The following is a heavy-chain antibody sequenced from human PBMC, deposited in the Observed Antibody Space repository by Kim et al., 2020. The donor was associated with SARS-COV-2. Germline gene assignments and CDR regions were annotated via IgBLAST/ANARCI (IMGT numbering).Heavy chain of an antibody. CDR3: ARYPLKNPVPLGYYYYSVMYV. D-gene: IGHD2-2*01. CDR1: GGSISSGGYY. Sequence: SETLSLTCTVSGGSISSGGYYWSWIRQHPGKGLEWIGYIYYSGSTYYNPSLKSRVTISVDTSKNQFSLKLSSVTAADTAVYSCARYPLKNPVPLGYYYYSVMYVWGQGTTVTVSS. J-gene: IGHJ6*02. CDR2: IYYSGST. V-gene: IGHV4-31*03.